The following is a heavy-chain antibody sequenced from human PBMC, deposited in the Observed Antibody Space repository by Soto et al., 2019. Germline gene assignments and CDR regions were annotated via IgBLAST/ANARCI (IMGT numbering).Heavy chain of an antibody. J-gene: IGHJ6*02. CDR3: AREKLIFGVVEYYYYYYGMDV. Sequence: PSETLSLTCAVSGYSISSGYYWGWIRQPPGEGLEWIGGIYHSGSTYYNPSLKSRVTISVDTSKNQFSLKLSSVTAADTAVYYCAREKLIFGVVEYYYYYYGMDVWGQGTTVTVSS. D-gene: IGHD3-3*01. CDR1: GYSISSGYY. V-gene: IGHV4-38-2*02. CDR2: IYHSGST.